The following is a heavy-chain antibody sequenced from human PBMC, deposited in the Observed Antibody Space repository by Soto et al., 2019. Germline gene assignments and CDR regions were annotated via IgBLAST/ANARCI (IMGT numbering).Heavy chain of an antibody. V-gene: IGHV2-5*02. CDR1: GFSFTTTRMS. Sequence: QITLKEAGPTLVKPTETLTLTCTFSGFSFTTTRMSVGWTRQPPGKALEWLAIIYWDGESRYNPLLRRRLTLTEDTSNIQVVLTMTNMDPKDTATYYCAHRDSTGTTTYFDSWGQGIPVTVAS. D-gene: IGHD1-1*01. J-gene: IGHJ4*02. CDR2: IYWDGES. CDR3: AHRDSTGTTTYFDS.